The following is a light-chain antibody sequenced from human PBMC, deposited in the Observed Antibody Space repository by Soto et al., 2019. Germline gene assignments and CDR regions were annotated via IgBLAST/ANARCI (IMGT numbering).Light chain of an antibody. CDR3: QQFCSYPLT. J-gene: IGKJ4*01. V-gene: IGKV3-20*01. Sequence: EFVLTQSPGTLSLSPGERATLACRASQTVRNNYLAWYQQKPGQAPRLLIYDASSRATGIPARFSGGGSGTDFTLTISRLEPEDFAVYYCQQFCSYPLTFGGGTKVEIK. CDR2: DAS. CDR1: QTVRNNY.